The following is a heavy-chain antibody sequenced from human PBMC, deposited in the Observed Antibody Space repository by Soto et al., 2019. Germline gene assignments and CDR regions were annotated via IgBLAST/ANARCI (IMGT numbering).Heavy chain of an antibody. V-gene: IGHV4-59*01. J-gene: IGHJ1*01. D-gene: IGHD6-19*01. CDR3: ARSSGWYFAEYFQH. Sequence: QVQLQESGPGLVKPSETLSLTCTVSGGSISSYYWSWIRQPPGKGLEWIGYIYYSGGTNYNPSLKSRVTISVDTSKNQFSLKLSSVTAADTAVYYCARSSGWYFAEYFQHWGQGTLVTVSS. CDR1: GGSISSYY. CDR2: IYYSGGT.